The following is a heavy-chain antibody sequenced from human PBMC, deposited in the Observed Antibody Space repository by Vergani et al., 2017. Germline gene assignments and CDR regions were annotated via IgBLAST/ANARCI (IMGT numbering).Heavy chain of an antibody. CDR2: INPSGGST. CDR3: ARELSGSYSLDY. CDR1: GGTFSSYA. J-gene: IGHJ4*02. D-gene: IGHD1-26*01. Sequence: QVQLVQSGAEVKKPGSSVKVSCKASGGTFSSYAISWVRQAPGQGLEWMGIINPSGGSTSYAQKFQGRVTMTRDTSTSTVYMELSSLRSEDTAVYYCARELSGSYSLDYWGQGTLVTVSS. V-gene: IGHV1-46*01.